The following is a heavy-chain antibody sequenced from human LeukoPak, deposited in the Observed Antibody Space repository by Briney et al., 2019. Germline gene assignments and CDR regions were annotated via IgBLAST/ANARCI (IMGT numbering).Heavy chain of an antibody. J-gene: IGHJ4*02. CDR1: GFIFSDSS. D-gene: IGHD2-2*01. Sequence: GGSLRLSCVASGFIFSDSSMNWVRQAPGKGLEWISSISSRSSYIDYADSVEGRFTISRDNARNSLYLQMNNLRAEDTAVYYCARPRGCGSARCNNFDSWGQGTLVTVSS. V-gene: IGHV3-21*01. CDR2: ISSRSSYI. CDR3: ARPRGCGSARCNNFDS.